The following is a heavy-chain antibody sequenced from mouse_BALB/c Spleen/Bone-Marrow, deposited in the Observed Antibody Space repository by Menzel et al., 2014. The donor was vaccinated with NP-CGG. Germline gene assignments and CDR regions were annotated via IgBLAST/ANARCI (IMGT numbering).Heavy chain of an antibody. CDR2: INPYNGDP. CDR3: GRGNYDYDSWFGY. CDR1: GYSFTGYF. V-gene: IGHV1-37*01. D-gene: IGHD2-4*01. Sequence: DVHLVESGPELVKPGASVKISCKSGYSFTGYFMNWMKQSHGKSLEWIGRINPYNGDPFYNQKFKGKATLTVDKSSSTAHMELLSLTSEDSAVYYCGRGNYDYDSWFGYWGQGTLVTVSA. J-gene: IGHJ3*01.